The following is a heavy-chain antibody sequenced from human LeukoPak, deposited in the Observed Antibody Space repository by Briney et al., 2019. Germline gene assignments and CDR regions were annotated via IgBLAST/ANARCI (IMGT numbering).Heavy chain of an antibody. CDR1: GFTFSSYG. CDR2: VRNDGGNQ. J-gene: IGHJ6*02. Sequence: PGGSLRLSCAASGFTFSSYGMHWVRQAPGKGLEWVAFVRNDGGNQYHADSAKGRFTISRDNSKNTLYLQMNSLRAEDTAVYYCAKGLSGGVGGVTPGYGMDVWGQGTTVTVSS. CDR3: AKGLSGGVGGVTPGYGMDV. D-gene: IGHD2-8*02. V-gene: IGHV3-30*02.